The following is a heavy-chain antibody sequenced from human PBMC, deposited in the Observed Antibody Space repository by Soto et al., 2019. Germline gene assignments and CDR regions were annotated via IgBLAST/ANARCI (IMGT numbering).Heavy chain of an antibody. V-gene: IGHV3-33*01. J-gene: IGHJ4*02. CDR2: IWYDGSNK. CDR3: ARAPQQLVPYFDY. D-gene: IGHD6-13*01. Sequence: QVQLVESGGGVVQPGRSLRLSCAASGFTFSSYGMHWVRQAPGKGLEWVAVIWYDGSNKYYADSVKGRFTISRDNSKNPLYLQMNSLRAEDTAVYYCARAPQQLVPYFDYWGQGTLVTVSS. CDR1: GFTFSSYG.